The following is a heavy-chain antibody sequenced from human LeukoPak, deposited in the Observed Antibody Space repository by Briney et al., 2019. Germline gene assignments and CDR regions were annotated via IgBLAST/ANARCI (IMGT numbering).Heavy chain of an antibody. J-gene: IGHJ6*02. CDR1: GFTVSSNY. CDR2: IYSGGST. D-gene: IGHD5-18*01. Sequence: GGSLRLSSAASGFTVSSNYMSWVRQAPGKGLEWVSVIYSGGSTYYADSVKGRFTISRDNSKNTLYLQMNSLRAEDTAVYYCARDTLYSPYGMDVWGQGTTVTVSS. V-gene: IGHV3-53*01. CDR3: ARDTLYSPYGMDV.